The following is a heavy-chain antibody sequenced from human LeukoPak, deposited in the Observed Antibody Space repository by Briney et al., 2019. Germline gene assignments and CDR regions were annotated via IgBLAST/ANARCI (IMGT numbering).Heavy chain of an antibody. D-gene: IGHD4-17*01. CDR1: GGSISSSSYY. Sequence: SETLSLTCTVSGGSISSSSYYWGWIRQPPGKGLEWIGYIYYSGSTNYNPSLKSRVTISVDTSKNQFSLKLSSVTAADTAVYYCARDRGDDGMDVWGQGTTVTVSS. V-gene: IGHV4-61*01. CDR3: ARDRGDDGMDV. CDR2: IYYSGST. J-gene: IGHJ6*02.